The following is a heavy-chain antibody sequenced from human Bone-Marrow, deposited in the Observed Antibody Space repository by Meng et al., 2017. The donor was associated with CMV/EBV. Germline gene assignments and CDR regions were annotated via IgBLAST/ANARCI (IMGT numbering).Heavy chain of an antibody. D-gene: IGHD2-15*01. CDR2: IRYDGSNK. J-gene: IGHJ4*02. V-gene: IGHV3-30*02. CDR1: GFTFSSYG. CDR3: ATQTSCSGGSCYEPYYFDS. Sequence: GGSLRLSCAASGFTFSSYGMHWVRQAPGKGLEWVAFIRYDGSNKYYADSVKGRFTISRDNAKNTLYLQMNSLRAEDTAVYYCATQTSCSGGSCYEPYYFDSWGQGTLVTVSS.